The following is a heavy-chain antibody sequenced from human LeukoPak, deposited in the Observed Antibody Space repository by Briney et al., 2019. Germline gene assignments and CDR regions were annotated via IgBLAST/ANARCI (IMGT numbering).Heavy chain of an antibody. Sequence: GESLKISCKGSGYSFTSYWIGWVRQMPGKGLEWMGIIYPGDSDTRYSPSFQGQVTISADKSISTAYLQWSSLKASDTAMYYCARRGPSGSYCAFFDWFDPWGQGTLVTVSS. J-gene: IGHJ5*02. CDR3: ARRGPSGSYCAFFDWFDP. CDR2: IYPGDSDT. V-gene: IGHV5-51*01. D-gene: IGHD1-26*01. CDR1: GYSFTSYW.